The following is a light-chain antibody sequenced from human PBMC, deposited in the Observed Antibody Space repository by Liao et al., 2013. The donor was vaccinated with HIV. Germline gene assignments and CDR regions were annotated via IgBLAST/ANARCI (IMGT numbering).Light chain of an antibody. CDR3: QVWDSSSDHPYV. CDR2: YDS. Sequence: SYVLTQPPSVSVAPGKTASITCGGNNVGSKSVHWYQRKPGQAPILVIYYDSDRPSGIPERFSGSNSGNTATLTISRVEAGDEADYYCQVWDSSSDHPYVFGTGTKVTVL. V-gene: IGLV3-21*01. CDR1: NVGSKS. J-gene: IGLJ1*01.